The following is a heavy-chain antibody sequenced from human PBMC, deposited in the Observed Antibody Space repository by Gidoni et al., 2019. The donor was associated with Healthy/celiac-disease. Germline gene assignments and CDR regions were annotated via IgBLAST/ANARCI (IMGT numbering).Heavy chain of an antibody. J-gene: IGHJ3*02. CDR3: ARVVSYCGGDCYPSDAFDI. D-gene: IGHD2-21*02. CDR2: ISSSSSYI. CDR1: GFTFSSYS. V-gene: IGHV3-21*01. Sequence: EVQLVESGGGLVKPGGSLRRSGAASGFTFSSYSMNWVRQAPGKGLEWVSSISSSSSYIYYADSVKGRFTISRDNAKNSLYLQMNSLRAEDTAVYYCARVVSYCGGDCYPSDAFDIWGQGTMVTVSS.